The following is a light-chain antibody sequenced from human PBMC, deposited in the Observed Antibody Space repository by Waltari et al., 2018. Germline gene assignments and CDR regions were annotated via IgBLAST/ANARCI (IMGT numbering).Light chain of an antibody. CDR3: QVWDSSTAWV. CDR2: RDS. V-gene: IGLV3-9*01. J-gene: IGLJ3*02. Sequence: SYELTQPLSVSVALGQTARITCGGTNIGSTHVHWYQQKPGQAPVLVIYRDSNRPSGIPERFSGSNSGNTATLTISRAQAGDEADYYCQVWDSSTAWVFGGGTKLTVL. CDR1: NIGSTH.